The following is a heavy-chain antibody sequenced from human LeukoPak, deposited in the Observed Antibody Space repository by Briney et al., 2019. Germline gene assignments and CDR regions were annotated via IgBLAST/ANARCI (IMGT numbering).Heavy chain of an antibody. V-gene: IGHV3-7*03. CDR3: AKRGSTDY. Sequence: GGSLRLSCAASGFSFSGYWMTWVRQAPGKGLEWVANIKEDGSEKYYADFVKGRFTISRDNAKNSLDLQMNSLRAEDTAVYYCAKRGSTDYWGQGTLVTVSS. CDR2: IKEDGSEK. CDR1: GFSFSGYW. D-gene: IGHD2/OR15-2a*01. J-gene: IGHJ4*02.